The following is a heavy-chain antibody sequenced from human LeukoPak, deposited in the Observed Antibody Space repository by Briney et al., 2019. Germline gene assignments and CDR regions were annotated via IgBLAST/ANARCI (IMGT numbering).Heavy chain of an antibody. D-gene: IGHD6-19*01. V-gene: IGHV4-39*01. J-gene: IGHJ4*02. CDR1: GGSISSSSYY. CDR2: IYYSGST. CDR3: ASSGGAVAGTYRDY. Sequence: PSETLSLTCTVSGGSISSSSYYWGWIRQPPGKGLEWIGSIYYSGSTYYNPSLKSRVTISVDTSKNQFSLKLSSVTAADTAVYYSASSGGAVAGTYRDYWGQGTLVTVSS.